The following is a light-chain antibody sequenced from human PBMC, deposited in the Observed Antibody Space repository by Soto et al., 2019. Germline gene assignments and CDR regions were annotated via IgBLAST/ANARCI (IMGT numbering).Light chain of an antibody. J-gene: IGKJ2*01. CDR3: QQRSNWPGT. V-gene: IGKV3-11*01. CDR2: DAS. CDR1: QSVSSY. Sequence: EIVLTQSPATLSLSPGERATLSCRASQSVSSYLAWYQQKPGQAPRLLIYDASNRAPGIPARFSGSGSGTDFTLTISSLEPEDFAVYYCQQRSNWPGTFGQETKLEMK.